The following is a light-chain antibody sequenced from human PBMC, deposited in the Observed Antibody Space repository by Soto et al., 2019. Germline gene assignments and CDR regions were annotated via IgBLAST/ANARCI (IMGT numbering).Light chain of an antibody. V-gene: IGKV3-20*01. CDR2: GIF. CDR1: QSVGSDY. J-gene: IGKJ1*01. Sequence: EIVMTQSPVTLSVSPGARATLSCRVSQSVGSDYVAWYQHRPGQAPRLLFSGIFRRATGIPDRFSGSGSGTDFTLTISRLEPEDFAVYYCQQFGSSPRTFGQGTKVDIK. CDR3: QQFGSSPRT.